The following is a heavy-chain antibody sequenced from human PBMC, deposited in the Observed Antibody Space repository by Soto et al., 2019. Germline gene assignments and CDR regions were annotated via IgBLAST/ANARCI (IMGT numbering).Heavy chain of an antibody. CDR3: ALALGPTTGLDY. Sequence: QVQLQESGPGLVKPSQTLSLTCSVSGASTVSHYHWTWIRQPPGKCLEWMGYIFNSGTTFYNPSLTSRLSISMDTSGNHFSLELRSVTAADTAVYYCALALGPTTGLDYWGQGTLVTVSS. J-gene: IGHJ4*02. V-gene: IGHV4-31*02. CDR2: IFNSGTT. CDR1: GASTVSHYH. D-gene: IGHD1-26*01.